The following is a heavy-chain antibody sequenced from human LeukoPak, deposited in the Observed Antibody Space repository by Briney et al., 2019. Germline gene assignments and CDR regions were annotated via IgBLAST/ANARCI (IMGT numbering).Heavy chain of an antibody. V-gene: IGHV3-48*01. CDR1: GFTFSSYS. CDR3: ARDLLYDSSGVFDY. J-gene: IGHJ4*02. CDR2: ITSSSSTI. Sequence: GGSLRLSCAASGFTFSSYSMNWVRQAPGKGLEWLSYITSSSSTIYYADSVKGRFTISRDNAKNSLYLQMNSLRAEDTAVYYCARDLLYDSSGVFDYWGQGTLVTVSS. D-gene: IGHD3-22*01.